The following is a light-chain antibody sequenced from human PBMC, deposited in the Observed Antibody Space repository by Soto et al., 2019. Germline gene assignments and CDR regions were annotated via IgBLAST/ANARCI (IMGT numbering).Light chain of an antibody. CDR2: WAS. CDR3: QHYFTTSQT. J-gene: IGKJ2*01. V-gene: IGKV4-1*01. CDR1: KSVFKTSNSKNL. Sequence: DHVVTQTPGSLAFTVGETTTINCKSSKSVFKTSNSKNLLAWHQQKPGQPPKVLIYWASSRESGVPDRFRGSGSGTDFTLTIIALQAVDVTVYYCQHYFTTSQTFGQGTKVDIK.